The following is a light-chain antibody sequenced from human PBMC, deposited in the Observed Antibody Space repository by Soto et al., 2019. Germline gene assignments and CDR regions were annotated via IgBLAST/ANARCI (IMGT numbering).Light chain of an antibody. CDR2: GTS. V-gene: IGKV1-39*01. J-gene: IGKJ5*01. CDR3: QQSYSTLLIT. CDR1: QAINTY. Sequence: DIQMTQSPSFLSASVGDRVTISCRASQAINTYLNWYQQKPGKAPKLLIYGTSDLQNGVPSRFRGGGSGTDFTLTISSLQPEDFATYYCQQSYSTLLITFGQGTRLEVK.